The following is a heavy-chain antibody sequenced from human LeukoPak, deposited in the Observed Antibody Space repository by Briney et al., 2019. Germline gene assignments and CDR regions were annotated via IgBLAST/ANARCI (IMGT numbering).Heavy chain of an antibody. D-gene: IGHD1-14*01. CDR3: SRELIDNLPFDY. V-gene: IGHV1-46*01. CDR2: INPSGGDT. CDR1: RDTFSIAH. Sequence: ASVRDSSMEPRDTFSIAHTYCGPQAPGQGLEWMGIINPSGGDTSYAQKFQGRLPMTKDTSTNTVYMELTSLRSASVAAYICSRELIDNLPFDYWGQGTLVTVSS. J-gene: IGHJ4*02.